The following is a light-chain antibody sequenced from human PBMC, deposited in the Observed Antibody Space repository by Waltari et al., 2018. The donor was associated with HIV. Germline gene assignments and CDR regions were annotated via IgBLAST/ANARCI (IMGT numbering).Light chain of an antibody. CDR2: DDR. CDR3: HVWDSSSDHWV. V-gene: IGLV3-21*02. Sequence: SYVLTQPPSVSVAPGQTARITCGGNNIGSKSVHWYQQKPGQAPVLVVYDDRDRPSGIPERFSGSNSGNTATLTISRVEDGDEADYYCHVWDSSSDHWVFGGGTKLTVL. CDR1: NIGSKS. J-gene: IGLJ3*02.